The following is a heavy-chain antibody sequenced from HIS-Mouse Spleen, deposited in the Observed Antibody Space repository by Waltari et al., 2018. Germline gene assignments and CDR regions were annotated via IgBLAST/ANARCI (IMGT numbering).Heavy chain of an antibody. CDR1: GGSISSSSYY. CDR3: AREIPYSSSWYDWYFDL. V-gene: IGHV4-39*07. D-gene: IGHD6-13*01. CDR2: IVYGGST. Sequence: QLQLQESGPGLVKPSETLSLTCTVSGGSISSSSYYWGWIRQPPGKGLGGIGSIVYGGSTYYTPSLKSRVTISVDTAKNQFSLKLSSVTAADTAVYYCAREIPYSSSWYDWYFDLWGRGTLVTVSS. J-gene: IGHJ2*01.